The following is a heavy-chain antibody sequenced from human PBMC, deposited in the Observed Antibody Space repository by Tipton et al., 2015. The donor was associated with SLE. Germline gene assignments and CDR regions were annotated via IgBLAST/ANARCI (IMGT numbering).Heavy chain of an antibody. CDR1: GFTFGDYA. V-gene: IGHV3-49*03. D-gene: IGHD6-13*01. Sequence: SLRLSCTASGFTFGDYAMSWFRQSPGKGLEWVGFIRSKAYGGTTEYAASVKGRFIISRDHSKSIAYLQMNSLKTEDTAVYYCSRGLSSSWTFYYYGMDVWGQGTTVTVSS. CDR2: IRSKAYGGTT. CDR3: SRGLSSSWTFYYYGMDV. J-gene: IGHJ6*02.